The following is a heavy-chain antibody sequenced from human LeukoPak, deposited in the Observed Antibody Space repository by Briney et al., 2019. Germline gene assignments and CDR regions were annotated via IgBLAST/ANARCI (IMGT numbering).Heavy chain of an antibody. CDR1: GGSISTYY. Sequence: SETLSLTCTVSGGSISTYYWSWIRQPAGKGLEWIGRIYNSGSTNYNPSLKSRVTISVDTSKNHFSLKLSSVTAADTAVYYCARASGSLDAFDIWGQGTMVTVSS. J-gene: IGHJ3*02. CDR2: IYNSGST. CDR3: ARASGSLDAFDI. V-gene: IGHV4-4*07. D-gene: IGHD1-26*01.